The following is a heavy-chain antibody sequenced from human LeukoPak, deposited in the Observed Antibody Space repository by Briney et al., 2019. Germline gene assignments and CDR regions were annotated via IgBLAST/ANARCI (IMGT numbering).Heavy chain of an antibody. J-gene: IGHJ6*02. D-gene: IGHD6-19*01. CDR1: GGSISNYN. CDR2: ISTSGSP. Sequence: KTSETLSLTCTVSGGSISNYNWSWIRQPAGKGLEWIGRISTSGSPNYNPSLKSRVTLSVDTSKNQFSLKLTSVTAADTAVYYCARGSGWFFSNFYGMDIWGQGTMVTVSS. CDR3: ARGSGWFFSNFYGMDI. V-gene: IGHV4-4*07.